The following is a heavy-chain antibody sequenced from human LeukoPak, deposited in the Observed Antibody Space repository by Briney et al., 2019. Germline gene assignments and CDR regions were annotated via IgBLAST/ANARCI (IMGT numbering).Heavy chain of an antibody. D-gene: IGHD3-9*01. V-gene: IGHV1-46*01. Sequence: GASVKVSCKASGYTFSNYCMHWVRQAPGQGLEWMGLLNPTYDIPIYAQTFEGRVTMTRDMSTSTVYMELTTLTSDDTAVYFCAKDPRNILTGDYDDFDIWGQGTMVIVSS. CDR2: LNPTYDIP. CDR3: AKDPRNILTGDYDDFDI. J-gene: IGHJ3*02. CDR1: GYTFSNYC.